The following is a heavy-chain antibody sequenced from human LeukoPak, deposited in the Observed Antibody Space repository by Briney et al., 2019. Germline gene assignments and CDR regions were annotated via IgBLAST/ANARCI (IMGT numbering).Heavy chain of an antibody. J-gene: IGHJ4*02. Sequence: GGSLRLSCAASGFTFSSYGMSWVRQAPGKGLEWVSLISGGGSPYYADSVKGRFTIPRDNSKNTLYLQMNRLRAEDTAVYYCAREMSDYIHLTGYRAYFFDYWGQGPLVTVSS. D-gene: IGHD3-9*01. CDR2: ISGGGSP. CDR3: AREMSDYIHLTGYRAYFFDY. CDR1: GFTFSSYG. V-gene: IGHV3-66*01.